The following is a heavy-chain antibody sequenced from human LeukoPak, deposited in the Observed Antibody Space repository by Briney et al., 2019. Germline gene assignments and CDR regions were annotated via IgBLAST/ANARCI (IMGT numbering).Heavy chain of an antibody. J-gene: IGHJ4*02. CDR1: GYTFSDYY. D-gene: IGHD3-16*01. V-gene: IGHV1-2*06. Sequence: ASVNVSCKPFGYTFSDYYIHWVRQAPGQGLEWMGRSNPNSGATDYSQKFQGRVVMSKDTSISTAYMELNSLTYDDMAVYYCARDGNGGSDYWGQGPLVTVSS. CDR2: SNPNSGAT. CDR3: ARDGNGGSDY.